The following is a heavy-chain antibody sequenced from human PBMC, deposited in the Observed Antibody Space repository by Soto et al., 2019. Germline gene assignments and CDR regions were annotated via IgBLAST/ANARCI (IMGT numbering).Heavy chain of an antibody. CDR1: GFTFSSYS. Sequence: EVQLVESGGGLVQPGGSLRLSCAASGFTFSSYSMNWVRQAPGKGLEWVSYISSSSSTIYYADSVKGRFTISRDNAQNALYRQMNSLRAEETAVYYCARDRGGEDYYYHGMDVWGQGTTVTVSS. CDR2: ISSSSSTI. CDR3: ARDRGGEDYYYHGMDV. V-gene: IGHV3-48*01. D-gene: IGHD3-16*01. J-gene: IGHJ6*02.